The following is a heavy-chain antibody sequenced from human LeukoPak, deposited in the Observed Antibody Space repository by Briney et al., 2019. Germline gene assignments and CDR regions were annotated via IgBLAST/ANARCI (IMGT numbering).Heavy chain of an antibody. CDR1: GFTFSSYS. V-gene: IGHV3-48*01. CDR3: ARAALYSSSSSSSNYYYYMDV. Sequence: PGGSLRLSCAASGFTFSSYSMNWVRQAPGKGLEWVSYISSSSSTIYYADSVKGRFTISRDNAKNSLYLQMNSLRAEDTAVYYCARAALYSSSSSSSNYYYYMDVWGKGTTVTVSS. J-gene: IGHJ6*03. CDR2: ISSSSSTI. D-gene: IGHD6-6*01.